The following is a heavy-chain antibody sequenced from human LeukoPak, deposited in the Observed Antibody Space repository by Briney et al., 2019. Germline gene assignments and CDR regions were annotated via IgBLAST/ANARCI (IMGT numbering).Heavy chain of an antibody. CDR2: FDPEDGET. D-gene: IGHD2-2*01. V-gene: IGHV1-24*01. CDR3: ATEAAAAVRVGDY. CDR1: GYTLTELS. Sequence: ASVKVSCKVSGYTLTELSMHWVRQAPGKGLEWMGGFDPEDGETIYAQKFQGRVTITADRSTSTGYMELTSLRSDDTAMYYCATEAAAAVRVGDYWGQGTLVTVS. J-gene: IGHJ4*02.